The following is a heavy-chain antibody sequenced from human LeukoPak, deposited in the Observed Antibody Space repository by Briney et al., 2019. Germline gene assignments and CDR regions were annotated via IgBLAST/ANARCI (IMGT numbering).Heavy chain of an antibody. Sequence: PGRSLRLSCAASGFTFGDYAMHWVRQAPGKGLVWVSRINSDGSSTSYADSVKGRFTISRDNAKNTLYLQMNSLRAEDTAVYYCARYYYDSNGYYYFDYWGQGTLVTVSS. CDR2: INSDGSST. V-gene: IGHV3-74*01. CDR1: GFTFGDYA. J-gene: IGHJ4*02. D-gene: IGHD3-22*01. CDR3: ARYYYDSNGYYYFDY.